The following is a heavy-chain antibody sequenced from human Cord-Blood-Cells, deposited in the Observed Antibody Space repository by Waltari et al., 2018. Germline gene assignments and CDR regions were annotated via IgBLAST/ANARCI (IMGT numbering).Heavy chain of an antibody. CDR2: ISYDGSNK. Sequence: QVQLVESGGGVVQPGRSLRLSCAASGFTFSSSAMQWVRQAPGKGLEWVAVISYDGSNKYYADSVKGRFTISRDNSKNTLYLQMNSLRAEDTAVYYCARDLDPWGQGTLVTVSS. V-gene: IGHV3-30-3*01. CDR1: GFTFSSSA. CDR3: ARDLDP. J-gene: IGHJ5*02.